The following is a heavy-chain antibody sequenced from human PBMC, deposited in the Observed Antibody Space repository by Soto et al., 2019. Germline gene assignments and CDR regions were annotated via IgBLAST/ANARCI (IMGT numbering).Heavy chain of an antibody. CDR1: GFTFSSYA. Sequence: EVQLLESGGGLVQPGGSLRLSCAASGFTFSSYAMSWVRQAPGKGLEWVSAISGSGGSTYYADSVKGRFTISRDNSKNTLYLKMNSLRAEDTAVYYCAKAVLYRSSWQTRYYYYGMDVWGQGTTVTVSS. J-gene: IGHJ6*02. D-gene: IGHD6-13*01. V-gene: IGHV3-23*01. CDR2: ISGSGGST. CDR3: AKAVLYRSSWQTRYYYYGMDV.